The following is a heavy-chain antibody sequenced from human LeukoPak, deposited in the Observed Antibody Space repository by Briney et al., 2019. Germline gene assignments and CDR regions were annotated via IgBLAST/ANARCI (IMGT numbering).Heavy chain of an antibody. CDR1: GGSISSYY. CDR3: ARASGELRYFDWLLYSGRNYFDY. D-gene: IGHD3-9*01. V-gene: IGHV4-59*01. J-gene: IGHJ4*02. CDR2: IYYSGST. Sequence: SETLSLTCTVSGGSISSYYWSWIRQPPGKGLEWIGDIYYSGSTNYNPSLKSRVTISVDTSKNQFSLKLSSVTAADTAVYYCARASGELRYFDWLLYSGRNYFDYWGQGTLVTVSS.